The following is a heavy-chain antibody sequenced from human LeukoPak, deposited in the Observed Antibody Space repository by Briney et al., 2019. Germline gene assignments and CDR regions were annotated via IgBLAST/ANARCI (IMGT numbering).Heavy chain of an antibody. CDR1: GYTFTSYD. Sequence: ASVKVSCKASGYTFTSYDISWLRQAPGQGLEWMGRISAYNGNTNYAQKLQGRVTMTTDTSTRTAYMELRSLRSDVTAVYFCAREYYDYYEGFDYWGQGTLVTVSS. CDR2: ISAYNGNT. V-gene: IGHV1-18*01. D-gene: IGHD3-22*01. CDR3: AREYYDYYEGFDY. J-gene: IGHJ4*02.